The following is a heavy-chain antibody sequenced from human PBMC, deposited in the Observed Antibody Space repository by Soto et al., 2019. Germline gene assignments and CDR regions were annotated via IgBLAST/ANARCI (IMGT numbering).Heavy chain of an antibody. CDR1: GASFSGSY. V-gene: IGHV4-59*13. Sequence: SETLSLTCAVSGASFSGSYWRWIRQPPGKGLEWIGYAYYSGTTVYNPSLKSRVSISVDTSKKHVSLRLNSVTAADTAVYYCAVWSALTQYYFDSWGHGTLVTVSS. CDR3: AVWSALTQYYFDS. CDR2: AYYSGTT. J-gene: IGHJ4*03. D-gene: IGHD3-3*01.